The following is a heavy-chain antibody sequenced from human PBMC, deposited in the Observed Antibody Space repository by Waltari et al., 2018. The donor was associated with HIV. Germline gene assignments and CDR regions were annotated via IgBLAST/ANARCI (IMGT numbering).Heavy chain of an antibody. CDR2: ISSSGGTT. CDR1: GFTFSEYY. J-gene: IGHJ4*02. Sequence: QVQLVESGGGLVKPGGSLTLSGADAGFTFSEYYLSWIRQAPGKGLEWLSYISSSGGTTYYAESVRGRFTISRDSAKHSLFLQMNSLRAEDTAVYYCVRDNHDFWSGHYFDSWGQGTLVTVSS. D-gene: IGHD3-3*01. CDR3: VRDNHDFWSGHYFDS. V-gene: IGHV3-11*01.